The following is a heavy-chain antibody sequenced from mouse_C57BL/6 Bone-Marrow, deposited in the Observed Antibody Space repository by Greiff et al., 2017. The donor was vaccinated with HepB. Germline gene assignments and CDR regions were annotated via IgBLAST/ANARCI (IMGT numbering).Heavy chain of an antibody. D-gene: IGHD2-14*01. J-gene: IGHJ2*01. CDR1: GFTFSTSG. CDR2: INTGGTYT. Sequence: DVMLVESGGDLVKVGGSLKLSCAASGFTFSTSGMSWVRQTPDKRLEWVATINTGGTYTYYADSVKGRFTISKDSAKNTLFLLMSSLKSEDSAIYYCTRDRFDYYFDYWGRGTTLTVSS. V-gene: IGHV5-6*02. CDR3: TRDRFDYYFDY.